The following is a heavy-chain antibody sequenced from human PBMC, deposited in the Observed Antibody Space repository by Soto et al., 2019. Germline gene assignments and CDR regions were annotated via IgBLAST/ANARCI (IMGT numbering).Heavy chain of an antibody. D-gene: IGHD5-12*01. Sequence: GESLKISCKASGYSFNDYWIGWVRQMPGKGVEWMGIIYPDDSNTKYGPSFEGQVTFSVDNSSNLAYVQWSSLKASDSSMYYCARRKTRRPSRHSAYDYHFWDKGTLGTVSS. CDR3: ARRKTRRPSRHSAYDYHF. CDR2: IYPDDSNT. V-gene: IGHV5-51*01. J-gene: IGHJ4*02. CDR1: GYSFNDYW.